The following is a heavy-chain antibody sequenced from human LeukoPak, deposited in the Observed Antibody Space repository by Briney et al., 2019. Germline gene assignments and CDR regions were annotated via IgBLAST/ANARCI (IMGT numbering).Heavy chain of an antibody. CDR1: GYTFTSYD. CDR3: ARGRDSSGYNFWHNWFDP. Sequence: ASVKVSCKASGYTFTSYDINWVRQATGQGLEWMGWMNPNSGNTGYAQKFQGRVTMTRNTSISTAYMELSSLRSEDTAVYYCARGRDSSGYNFWHNWFDPWGQGTLVTVSS. J-gene: IGHJ5*02. CDR2: MNPNSGNT. V-gene: IGHV1-8*01. D-gene: IGHD3-22*01.